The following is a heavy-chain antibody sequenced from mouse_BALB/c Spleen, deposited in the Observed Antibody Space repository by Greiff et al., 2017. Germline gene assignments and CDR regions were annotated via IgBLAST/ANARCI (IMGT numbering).Heavy chain of an antibody. Sequence: EVQRVESGGGLVQPGGSRKLSCAASGFTFSSFGMHWVRQAPEKGLEWVAYISSGSSTIYYADTVKGRFTISRDNPKNTLFLQMTSLRSEDTAMYYCARGALYYDYDGFAYWGQGTLVTVSA. D-gene: IGHD2-4*01. CDR2: ISSGSSTI. V-gene: IGHV5-17*02. J-gene: IGHJ3*01. CDR1: GFTFSSFG. CDR3: ARGALYYDYDGFAY.